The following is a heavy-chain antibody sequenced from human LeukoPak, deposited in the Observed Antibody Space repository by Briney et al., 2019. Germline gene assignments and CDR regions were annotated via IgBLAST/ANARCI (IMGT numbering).Heavy chain of an antibody. CDR2: IDRDGGVP. CDR1: GVTINDW. D-gene: IGHD2/OR15-2a*01. Sequence: PSGTLRLSCTASGVTINDWLNCVRRSPRRGLVWVANIDRDGGVPHYIDSVKGRFTISRDSAKNSLALQMHSLRAADTAVYYCTGGSDKVLSGGYYYYMDVWGTGTTVTVSS. J-gene: IGHJ6*03. V-gene: IGHV3-7*01. CDR3: TGGSDKVLSGGYYYYMDV.